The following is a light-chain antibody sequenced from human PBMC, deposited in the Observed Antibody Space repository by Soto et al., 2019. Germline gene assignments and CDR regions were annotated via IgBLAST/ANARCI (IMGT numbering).Light chain of an antibody. Sequence: ALTQPAAVSGSPGQSITISCTGTSSDVGSYNLVSWYQQHPGKAPKLMIYEGSKRPSGVSNRFSGSKSGNTASLTISGLQAEDEADYYCCSYAGSSTFYVFGTGTKVTVL. V-gene: IGLV2-23*03. CDR2: EGS. CDR1: SSDVGSYNL. CDR3: CSYAGSSTFYV. J-gene: IGLJ1*01.